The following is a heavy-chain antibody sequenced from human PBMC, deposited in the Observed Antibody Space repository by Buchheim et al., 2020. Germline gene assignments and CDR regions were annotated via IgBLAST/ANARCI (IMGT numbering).Heavy chain of an antibody. CDR1: GFTFSTYR. V-gene: IGHV3-21*02. Sequence: EVQLVESGGGLVKPGGSLRLSCAASGFTFSTYRMNWARQAPGKGLELVSSISSGSSYIDYADSVKGRFTISRDNAKNSLYPQMNSLTADDTAVYYCARDYYDSSGPRGPDYWGQGTL. CDR3: ARDYYDSSGPRGPDY. CDR2: ISSGSSYI. D-gene: IGHD3-22*01. J-gene: IGHJ4*02.